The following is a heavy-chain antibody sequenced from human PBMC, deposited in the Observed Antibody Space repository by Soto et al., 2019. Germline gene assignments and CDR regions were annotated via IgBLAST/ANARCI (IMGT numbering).Heavy chain of an antibody. V-gene: IGHV3-23*01. CDR1: GFTFTSYA. Sequence: EVQLLESGGGLVQPGGSLRLSCAASGFTFTSYAMTWVRQAPGQGLEWVSTVTGSGAYTFDADSVKGRFTISRDNSKDTLYLQMNSLRPEDTALYYCAKERYYDLLADYSYNYGMDVWGQGTPVTVS. CDR3: AKERYYDLLADYSYNYGMDV. D-gene: IGHD3-9*01. J-gene: IGHJ6*02. CDR2: VTGSGAYT.